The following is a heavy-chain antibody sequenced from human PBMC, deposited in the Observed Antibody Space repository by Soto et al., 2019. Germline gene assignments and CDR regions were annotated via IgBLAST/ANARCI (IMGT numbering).Heavy chain of an antibody. CDR3: AKPIAAAGTPFDR. D-gene: IGHD6-13*01. CDR1: GYPFTSYA. CDR2: INAGNGNT. J-gene: IGHJ4*02. V-gene: IGHV1-3*01. Sequence: GASVTVSCKASGYPFTSYAMHWVRQAPGQRLEWMGWINAGNGNTKYSQKFQGRVTITRDTSASTAYMELSSLRSEDTAVYYCAKPIAAAGTPFDRWGQGTLVTVSS.